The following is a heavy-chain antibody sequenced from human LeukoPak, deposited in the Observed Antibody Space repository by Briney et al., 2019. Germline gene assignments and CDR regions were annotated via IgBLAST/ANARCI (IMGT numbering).Heavy chain of an antibody. CDR3: ARSTVSSWTMFDY. CDR1: GGSFSGYY. J-gene: IGHJ4*02. V-gene: IGHV4-31*11. D-gene: IGHD3-10*01. CDR2: IYDSGST. Sequence: PSETLSLTCAVYGGSFSGYYWSWIRQHPGKGLEWIGYIYDSGSTYYNPSLKSRVTISVDTSQNQFSLKLSSVTAADTAVYYCARSTVSSWTMFDYWGQGTLVTASS.